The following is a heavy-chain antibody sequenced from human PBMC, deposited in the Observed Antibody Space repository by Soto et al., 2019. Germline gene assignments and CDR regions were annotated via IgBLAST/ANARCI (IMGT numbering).Heavy chain of an antibody. CDR3: PREIRNITIFGAAIYGMFV. Sequence: PSETLSLTCAVSGGSISSSNWWSWVRQPPGKGLEWIGEIYHSGSTNYNPSLKSRVTISVDKSKNQFSLKLSSVTAADTAVYYCPREIRNITIFGAAIYGMFVWVQGLTV. V-gene: IGHV4-4*02. J-gene: IGHJ6*01. CDR2: IYHSGST. CDR1: GGSISSSNW. D-gene: IGHD3-3*01.